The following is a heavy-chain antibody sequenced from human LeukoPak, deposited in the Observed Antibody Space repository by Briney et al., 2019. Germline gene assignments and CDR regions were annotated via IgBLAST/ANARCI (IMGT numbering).Heavy chain of an antibody. CDR3: TRVGYIDEGIDY. V-gene: IGHV3-7*04. D-gene: IGHD5-24*01. J-gene: IGHJ4*02. CDR1: GFSFSNYA. Sequence: PGGSLRLSCAASGFSFSNYAMHWVRQAPGKGLEWVANIKQDGSKKSYVDSVKGRFTISRDNAKNSLYLQMNSLRAEDTAIYYCTRVGYIDEGIDYWGREPWSPSPQ. CDR2: IKQDGSKK.